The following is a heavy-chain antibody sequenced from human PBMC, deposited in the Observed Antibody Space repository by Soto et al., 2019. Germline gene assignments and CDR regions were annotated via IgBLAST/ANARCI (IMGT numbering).Heavy chain of an antibody. Sequence: GPSVKVSCKASGYTFNTYAITWVRQAPGQGLEWMGWISGYNGNTNYAQTLQGRGTMTTDTSTSTAYLELRSLRSDDTAVYYCARTVEYDSIPYYYADFWGQGTLVTVSS. V-gene: IGHV1-18*01. CDR3: ARTVEYDSIPYYYADF. J-gene: IGHJ4*01. CDR1: GYTFNTYA. CDR2: ISGYNGNT. D-gene: IGHD2-21*01.